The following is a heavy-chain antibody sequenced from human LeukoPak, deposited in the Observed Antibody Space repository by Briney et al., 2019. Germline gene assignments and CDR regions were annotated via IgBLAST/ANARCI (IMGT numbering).Heavy chain of an antibody. CDR1: GYTFTGYY. CDR3: ARGSAIFGVVTPY. V-gene: IGHV1-2*02. J-gene: IGHJ4*02. Sequence: ASVKVSCKASGYTFTGYYMHWVRQAPGQGLEWMGWINPNSGGTNYAQKFQGRVTMTRDTSISTAYMELSRLRSDDTAVYYCARGSAIFGVVTPYWGQGTLVTVSS. CDR2: INPNSGGT. D-gene: IGHD3-3*01.